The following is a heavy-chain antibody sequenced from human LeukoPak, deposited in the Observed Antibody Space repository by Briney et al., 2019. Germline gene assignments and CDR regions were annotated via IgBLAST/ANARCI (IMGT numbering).Heavy chain of an antibody. D-gene: IGHD3-9*01. J-gene: IGHJ4*02. Sequence: SQTLSLTCAISGDTVSSNNGAWNWIRQSPSRGLEWLVRTYYRSKWYHDYAESLISRITISPVTSKNQFSLQLYSVTPEDTAEYYCARDVGTTGWHTFDYWGQGTLVTVSS. CDR1: GDTVSSNNGA. V-gene: IGHV6-1*01. CDR3: ARDVGTTGWHTFDY. CDR2: TYYRSKWYH.